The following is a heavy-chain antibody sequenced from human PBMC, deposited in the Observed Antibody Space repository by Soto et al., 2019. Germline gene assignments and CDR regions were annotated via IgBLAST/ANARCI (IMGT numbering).Heavy chain of an antibody. CDR2: IFHSGSR. Sequence: SETLSLTCDVSGASVQSNWWSWVRQPPGRDLEWIGEIFHSGSRNYNPSLRSRATILLDESNNRFSLSLLSVTAADTAVYYCVRHMGVARTRGFDYWGNGTLVTVSS. CDR3: VRHMGVARTRGFDY. D-gene: IGHD2-21*01. CDR1: GASVQSNW. J-gene: IGHJ4*01. V-gene: IGHV4-4*02.